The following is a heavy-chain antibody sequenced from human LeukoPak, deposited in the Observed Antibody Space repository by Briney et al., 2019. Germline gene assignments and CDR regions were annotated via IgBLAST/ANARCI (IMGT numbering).Heavy chain of an antibody. CDR1: GFTFSSYW. D-gene: IGHD6-19*01. V-gene: IGHV4-34*01. J-gene: IGHJ4*02. Sequence: PGGSLRLSCAASGFTFSSYWMSWIRQPPGKGLEWIGEVNHSGSTNYNPSLKSRVTISVDTSKNQFSLKLSSVTAADTAVYYCARGPYRAVAVIWGQGTLVTVSS. CDR3: ARGPYRAVAVI. CDR2: VNHSGST.